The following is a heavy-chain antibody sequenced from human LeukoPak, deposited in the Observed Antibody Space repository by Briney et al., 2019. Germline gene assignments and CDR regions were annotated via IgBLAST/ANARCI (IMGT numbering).Heavy chain of an antibody. CDR2: ISSSGSTI. J-gene: IGHJ6*04. Sequence: GGSLRLSCAASGFTSSSYERNWVRQAPGKGREGVSYISSSGSTIYSADSVQVRFTISRDNPKNSLFLQMNSLRAEDTAVYYCAELGITMIGGVWGKRTTVTISS. CDR1: GFTSSSYE. D-gene: IGHD3-10*02. CDR3: AELGITMIGGV. V-gene: IGHV3-48*03.